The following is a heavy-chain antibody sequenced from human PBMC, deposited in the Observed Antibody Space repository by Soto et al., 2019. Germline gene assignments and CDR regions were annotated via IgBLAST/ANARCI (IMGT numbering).Heavy chain of an antibody. Sequence: SETLSLTCTVSGGSISSYYWSWIRQPPGKGLEWIGYIYYSGSTNYNPSLKSRVTISVDTSKNQFSLKLSSVTAADTAVYYCARENMIAARPPPSYRMDLWGEATKLTFPS. CDR3: ARENMIAARPPPSYRMDL. CDR1: GGSISSYY. J-gene: IGHJ6*03. CDR2: IYYSGST. D-gene: IGHD6-6*01. V-gene: IGHV4-59*01.